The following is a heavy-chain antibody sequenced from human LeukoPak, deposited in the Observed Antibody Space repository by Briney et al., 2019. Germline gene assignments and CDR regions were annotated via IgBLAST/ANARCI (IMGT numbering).Heavy chain of an antibody. V-gene: IGHV4-39*07. CDR3: ASRPPDYGSRRGKYYYYMDV. D-gene: IGHD3-10*01. J-gene: IGHJ6*03. CDR2: IYYSGST. Sequence: PSETLSLTCTVSGDSISSSTYYWGWLRQPPGKRLEWIGNIYYSGSTNYNPSLKSRVTISVDTSKNQFSLKLNSVTAADTAVYYCASRPPDYGSRRGKYYYYMDVWGKGTTVTVSS. CDR1: GDSISSSTYY.